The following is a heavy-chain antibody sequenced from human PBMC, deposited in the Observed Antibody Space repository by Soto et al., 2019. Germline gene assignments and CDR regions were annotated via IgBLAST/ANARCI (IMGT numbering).Heavy chain of an antibody. CDR1: GATFSSYT. Sequence: SVKVSSKASGATFSSYTISWVRQAPGQGLEWMGRIIPILGTATYAQKFQGRVTITADESTSTAYMELSSLRSEDTAVYYCARVGVGATRSFDYWGQGTLVTVSS. D-gene: IGHD1-26*01. CDR2: IIPILGTA. V-gene: IGHV1-69*08. CDR3: ARVGVGATRSFDY. J-gene: IGHJ4*02.